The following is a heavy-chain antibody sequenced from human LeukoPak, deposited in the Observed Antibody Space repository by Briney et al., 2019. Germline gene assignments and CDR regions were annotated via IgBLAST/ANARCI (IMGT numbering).Heavy chain of an antibody. CDR3: AKGMDRGVTPTFDY. D-gene: IGHD3-10*01. Sequence: GGPLRLSCAASGFTFSSYGMHWVRQAPGKGLERGAVISYDGSNKYYADSAKRRFTISRDNSKNTLHLQMNSLRAEDTAVYYCAKGMDRGVTPTFDYWGQGTLVTVSS. CDR2: ISYDGSNK. CDR1: GFTFSSYG. V-gene: IGHV3-30*18. J-gene: IGHJ4*02.